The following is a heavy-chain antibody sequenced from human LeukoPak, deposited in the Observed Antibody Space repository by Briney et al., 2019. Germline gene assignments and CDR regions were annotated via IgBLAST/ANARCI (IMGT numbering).Heavy chain of an antibody. J-gene: IGHJ4*02. Sequence: GGSLRLSCAASGFSFNNFAMSWVRQAPGRGLEWVSTISESCNSYYADSVKGRFTMSRDNSKNTLYLQMDTLRAEDTAEYYCAKWLRLATTYFDYWGQGVLVTVSS. CDR1: GFSFNNFA. V-gene: IGHV3-23*01. D-gene: IGHD5-24*01. CDR3: AKWLRLATTYFDY. CDR2: ISESCNS.